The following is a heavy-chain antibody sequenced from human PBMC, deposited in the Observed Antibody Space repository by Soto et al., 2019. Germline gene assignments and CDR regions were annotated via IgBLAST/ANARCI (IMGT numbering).Heavy chain of an antibody. CDR1: GFTFSSYA. D-gene: IGHD6-13*01. V-gene: IGHV3-23*01. CDR3: AKDEEIAAAGTLGRYYGMDV. CDR2: ISGSGGST. Sequence: GGSLRLSCAASGFTFSSYAMSWVRQAPGKGLEWVSAISGSGGSTYYADSVKGRFTISRDNSKNTLYLQMNSLRAEETAVYYWAKDEEIAAAGTLGRYYGMDVWGQGTTVTVSS. J-gene: IGHJ6*02.